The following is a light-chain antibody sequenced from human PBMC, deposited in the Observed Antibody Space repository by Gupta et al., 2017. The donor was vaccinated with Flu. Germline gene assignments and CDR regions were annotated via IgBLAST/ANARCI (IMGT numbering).Light chain of an antibody. CDR2: DVS. CDR1: SNDVGGYKL. CDR3: SSKSSSGVI. Sequence: QSALIQPASVSGSPGQSITITCTGTSNDVGGYKLVYWYQHHPGKAPEVMIYDVSNRPSGVPNRFSDSKTGNTASMTISGLQDEDEADYYWSSKSSSGVIFGGGTRLTVL. J-gene: IGLJ2*01. V-gene: IGLV2-14*03.